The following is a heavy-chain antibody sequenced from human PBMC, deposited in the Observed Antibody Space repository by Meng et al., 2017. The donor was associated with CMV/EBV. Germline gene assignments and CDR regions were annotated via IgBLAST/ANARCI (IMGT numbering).Heavy chain of an antibody. CDR1: GFTFSSYW. J-gene: IGHJ6*02. CDR2: INSDGSST. Sequence: GESLKISCAASGFTFSSYWMHWVRQAPGKGLVWVSRINSDGSSTSYGDSVKGRFTISRDNAKNTLYLQMNSLRAEDTAVYYCARDHRSMDVWGQGTTVTVSS. CDR3: ARDHRSMDV. V-gene: IGHV3-74*01.